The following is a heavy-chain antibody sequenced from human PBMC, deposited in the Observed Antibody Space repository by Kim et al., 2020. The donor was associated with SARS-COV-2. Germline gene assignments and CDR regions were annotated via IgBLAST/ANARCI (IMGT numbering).Heavy chain of an antibody. CDR1: GYTFTDNY. D-gene: IGHD3-16*02. V-gene: IGHV1-2*02. CDR3: ARRSFFDY. CDR2: INPNSGGT. Sequence: ASVKVSCKASGYTFTDNYMHWVRQAPGQGLEWMGWINPNSGGTNYAQNFQGRVTMSRDTSISIAYMELSRLTSDDTAVYYCARRSFFDYWGQGTLVTVSS. J-gene: IGHJ4*02.